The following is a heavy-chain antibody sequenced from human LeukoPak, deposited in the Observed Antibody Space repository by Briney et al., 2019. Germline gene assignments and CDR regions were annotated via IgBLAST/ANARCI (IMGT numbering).Heavy chain of an antibody. Sequence: PGGSLRLSCAASGFTVSSNYMSWVRQAPGKGLEWVSVIYSGGSTYYADSVEGRFTISRDNSKNTLYLQMNSLRAEDTAVYYCARVADYYDSSGYPDAFDIWGQGTMVTVSS. V-gene: IGHV3-53*01. CDR2: IYSGGST. D-gene: IGHD3-22*01. CDR1: GFTVSSNY. CDR3: ARVADYYDSSGYPDAFDI. J-gene: IGHJ3*02.